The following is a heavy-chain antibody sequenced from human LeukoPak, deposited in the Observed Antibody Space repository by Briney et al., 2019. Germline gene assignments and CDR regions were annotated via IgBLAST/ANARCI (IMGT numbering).Heavy chain of an antibody. V-gene: IGHV4-34*01. CDR3: ARGLRNRGLKLWFGELSKNKSYGMDV. CDR1: GGSFSGYY. Sequence: SETLSLTCAVYGGSFSGYYWSWIRQPPGKGLEWIGEINHSGSTNYNPSLKSRVTISVDTSKNQFSLKLSSVTAADTAVYYCARGLRNRGLKLWFGELSKNKSYGMDVWGQGITVTVSS. J-gene: IGHJ6*02. D-gene: IGHD3-10*01. CDR2: INHSGST.